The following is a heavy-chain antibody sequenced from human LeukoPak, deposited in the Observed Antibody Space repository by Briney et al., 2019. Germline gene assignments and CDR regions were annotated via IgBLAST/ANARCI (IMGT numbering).Heavy chain of an antibody. Sequence: SETLSLTCTVSGYSISSGYYWGWIRQPPGKGLEWIGSIYHSGSTYYNPSLKSRVTISVDTSKNQFSLKLSSVTAADTAVYYCARWGWDFDYWGQGTLVTVSS. CDR1: GYSISSGYY. CDR3: ARWGWDFDY. D-gene: IGHD3-16*01. J-gene: IGHJ4*02. CDR2: IYHSGST. V-gene: IGHV4-38-2*02.